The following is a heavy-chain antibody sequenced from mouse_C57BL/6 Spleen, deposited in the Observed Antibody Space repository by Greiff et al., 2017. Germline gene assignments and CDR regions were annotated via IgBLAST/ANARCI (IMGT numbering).Heavy chain of an antibody. D-gene: IGHD4-1*01. J-gene: IGHJ4*01. CDR2: INPNNGGT. Sequence: EVQLQQSGPELVKPGASVKIPCKASGYTFTDYNMDWVKQSHGKSLEWIGDINPNNGGTIYNQKFKGKATLTVDKSSSTAYMELRSLTSEDTAVYYCARESNWDAMDYWGQGTSVTVSS. V-gene: IGHV1-18*01. CDR3: ARESNWDAMDY. CDR1: GYTFTDYN.